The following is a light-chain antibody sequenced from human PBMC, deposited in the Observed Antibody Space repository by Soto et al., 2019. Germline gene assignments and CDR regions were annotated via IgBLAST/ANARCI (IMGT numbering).Light chain of an antibody. CDR3: QHYNNWPPWT. Sequence: EIVMTQSPVTLSVSPGERATLSCRASQSVSTNLAWYQQKPGQAPRLLIYGASTRATGIPARFSGSGSGTECTLTISSLQSEDFAVYYCQHYNNWPPWTFGQGTKVEIK. CDR1: QSVSTN. V-gene: IGKV3-15*01. J-gene: IGKJ1*01. CDR2: GAS.